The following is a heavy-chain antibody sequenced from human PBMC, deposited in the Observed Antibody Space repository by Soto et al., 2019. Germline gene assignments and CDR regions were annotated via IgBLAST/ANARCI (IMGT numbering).Heavy chain of an antibody. V-gene: IGHV4-31*03. CDR3: VGDILTGYPLGYFDL. CDR1: GGSISSGGYY. CDR2: IYYSGST. J-gene: IGHJ2*01. Sequence: QVQLQESGPGLVKPSQTLSLTCTVSGGSISSGGYYWSWIRQHPGKGLEWIGYIYYSGSTYYNPSLKSRVTISVDTSKNQFSLKLSSVTAADTAVYYCVGDILTGYPLGYFDLWGRGTLVTVSS. D-gene: IGHD3-9*01.